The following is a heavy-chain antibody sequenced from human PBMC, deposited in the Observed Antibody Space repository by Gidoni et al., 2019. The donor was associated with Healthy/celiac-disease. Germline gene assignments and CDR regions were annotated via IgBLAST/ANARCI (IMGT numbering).Heavy chain of an antibody. V-gene: IGHV3-21*01. Sequence: EVQLVESWGGLVKPGGSLRLSCAASGFTFSSYSMNWVRQDPGKGLEWVSAISSSRSYIYYADSVKGRFTISRDNAKNSLYLQMNSLRAEDTAVYYCARDAERGVIGDFDYWGQGTLVTVSS. CDR2: ISSSRSYI. CDR1: GFTFSSYS. J-gene: IGHJ4*02. D-gene: IGHD3-10*01. CDR3: ARDAERGVIGDFDY.